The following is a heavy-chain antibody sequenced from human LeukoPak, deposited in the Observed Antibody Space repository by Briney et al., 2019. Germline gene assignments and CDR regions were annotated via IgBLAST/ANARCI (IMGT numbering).Heavy chain of an antibody. Sequence: ASVKVSCKASGYTFTSYAMNWVRQAPGQGLEWMGWINTNTGNPTYAQGFTGRFVFSLDTSVSTAYLQISSLKAEDTAVYYCARGRAPRYYYGSSGYYWGAFDIWGQGTMVTVSS. CDR3: ARGRAPRYYYGSSGYYWGAFDI. V-gene: IGHV7-4-1*02. D-gene: IGHD3-22*01. CDR1: GYTFTSYA. CDR2: INTNTGNP. J-gene: IGHJ3*02.